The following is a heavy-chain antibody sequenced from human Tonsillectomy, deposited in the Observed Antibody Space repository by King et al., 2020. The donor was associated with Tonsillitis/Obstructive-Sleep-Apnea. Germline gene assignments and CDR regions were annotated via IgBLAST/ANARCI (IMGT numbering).Heavy chain of an antibody. CDR3: ASGGGSWFDY. Sequence: VQLQQWGAGLLKPSETLSLTCAVYSGVFRGYDWSWIREPPGKGLEGIGEINHSGSTNYNPSLKSRVTISVDTSKNQFSLNLSSVTAADTAVYYCASGGGSWFDYWGQGTLVTVSS. CDR2: INHSGST. J-gene: IGHJ4*02. V-gene: IGHV4-34*01. D-gene: IGHD3-16*01. CDR1: SGVFRGYD.